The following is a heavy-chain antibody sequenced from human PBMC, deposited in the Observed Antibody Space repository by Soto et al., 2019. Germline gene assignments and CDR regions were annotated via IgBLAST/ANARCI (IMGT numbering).Heavy chain of an antibody. CDR3: ARAPMHVDTAMVITYYGMDV. V-gene: IGHV1-69*12. D-gene: IGHD5-18*01. CDR1: GGTFSSYA. CDR2: IIPIFGTA. Sequence: QVQLVQSGAEVKKPGSSVKVSCKASGGTFSSYAISWVRQAPGQGLEWMGGIIPIFGTANYAQKFQGRVTITADESTSTAYMELSSLRSEDTAVYYCARAPMHVDTAMVITYYGMDVWGQGTTVTVSS. J-gene: IGHJ6*02.